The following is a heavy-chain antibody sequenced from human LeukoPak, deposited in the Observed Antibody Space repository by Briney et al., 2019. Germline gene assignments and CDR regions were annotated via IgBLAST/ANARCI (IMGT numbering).Heavy chain of an antibody. V-gene: IGHV3-23*01. D-gene: IGHD3-9*01. J-gene: IGHJ4*02. Sequence: PGGSLRLSCAASRFTFSSYAMSWVRQAPGKGLEWVSAISGSGGTTYNADSVKGRFTISRDNSKNTLYLQLNSLRAEDTAVYCCAKGAGNFDWSYHDYWGQGTLVTVSS. CDR3: AKGAGNFDWSYHDY. CDR1: RFTFSSYA. CDR2: ISGSGGTT.